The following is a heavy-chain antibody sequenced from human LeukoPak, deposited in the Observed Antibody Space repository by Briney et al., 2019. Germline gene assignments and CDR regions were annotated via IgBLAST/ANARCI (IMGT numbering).Heavy chain of an antibody. CDR1: GGSISSSSYY. CDR3: ASVGNYYYYYMDV. J-gene: IGHJ6*03. CDR2: IYYSGST. V-gene: IGHV4-39*07. Sequence: SETLSLTCTVSGGSISSSSYYWGWIRQPPGKGLEWIGSIYYSGSTYYNPSLKSRVTISVDTSKNQFSLKLSSVTTADTAVYYCASVGNYYYYYMDVWGKGTTVTVSS.